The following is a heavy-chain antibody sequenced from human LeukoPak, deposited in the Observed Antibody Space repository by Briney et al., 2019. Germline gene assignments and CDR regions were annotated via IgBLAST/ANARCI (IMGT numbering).Heavy chain of an antibody. D-gene: IGHD3-10*01. J-gene: IGHJ4*02. Sequence: SETLSLTCTVSGESINSFYWSWIRQPAGKGLEWIGRIYSSGSTNYNPSLKSRVTISVDTSKNQFSLKLSSVTAADTAVYYCARRAVYYYGSGSDLDYWGQGTLVTVSS. CDR3: ARRAVYYYGSGSDLDY. CDR1: GESINSFY. V-gene: IGHV4-4*07. CDR2: IYSSGST.